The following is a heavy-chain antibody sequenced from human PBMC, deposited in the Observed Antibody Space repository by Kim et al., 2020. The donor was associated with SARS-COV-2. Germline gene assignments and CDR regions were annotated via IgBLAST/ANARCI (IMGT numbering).Heavy chain of an antibody. CDR2: IIPIFGTA. J-gene: IGHJ6*02. CDR3: ARGPSYCSGGSCYFPNDIDYYYGMDV. CDR1: GGTFSSYA. D-gene: IGHD2-15*01. Sequence: SVKVSCKASGGTFSSYAISWVRQAPGQGLEWMGGIIPIFGTANYAQKFQGRVTITADESTSTAYMELSSLRSEDTAVYYCARGPSYCSGGSCYFPNDIDYYYGMDVWGQGTTVTVSS. V-gene: IGHV1-69*13.